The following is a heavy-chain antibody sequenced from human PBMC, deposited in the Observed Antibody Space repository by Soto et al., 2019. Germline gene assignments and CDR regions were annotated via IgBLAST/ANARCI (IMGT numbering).Heavy chain of an antibody. V-gene: IGHV3-48*02. CDR2: ISSSRSTI. J-gene: IGHJ6*02. CDR3: ARDVVGGSYFSNSSYGMDV. CDR1: GFTFSSYS. D-gene: IGHD1-26*01. Sequence: EVQLVESGGGLVQPGGSLRLSCAASGFTFSSYSMNWVRQAPGKGLEWVSYISSSRSTIYYADSVKGRFTISSDNAKNSLYLQMNSLRDEDTAVYYCARDVVGGSYFSNSSYGMDVWGQGTTVTVSS.